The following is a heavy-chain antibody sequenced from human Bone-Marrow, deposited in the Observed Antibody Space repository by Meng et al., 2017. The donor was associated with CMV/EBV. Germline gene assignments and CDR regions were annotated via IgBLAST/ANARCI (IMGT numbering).Heavy chain of an antibody. V-gene: IGHV1-69*02. CDR2: VIPILDIT. CDR1: GNTFTCYT. Sequence: SVKVSCKASGNTFTCYTFSWVRQAPGQGLEWMGRVIPILDITNFAQKFQGRISITADKSTITVYMELSSLRSEDTAVYYCAGAPRSGSHAVSYSMNVWGQGTTVTVSS. CDR3: AGAPRSGSHAVSYSMNV. D-gene: IGHD1-26*01. J-gene: IGHJ6*02.